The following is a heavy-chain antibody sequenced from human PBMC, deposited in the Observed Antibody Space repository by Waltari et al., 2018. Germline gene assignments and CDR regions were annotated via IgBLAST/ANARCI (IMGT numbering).Heavy chain of an antibody. D-gene: IGHD3-10*01. V-gene: IGHV4-39*07. Sequence: QLQLQESGPGLVKPSETLSLTCTVSGGSISSSSYYWGWIRQPPGKGLEWIGSIYYSGSTYYNPALKSRVTISVDTSKNQFSLKLSSVTAADTAVYYCARAVVQGVIYFDDWGQGTLVTVSS. CDR2: IYYSGST. J-gene: IGHJ4*02. CDR1: GGSISSSSYY. CDR3: ARAVVQGVIYFDD.